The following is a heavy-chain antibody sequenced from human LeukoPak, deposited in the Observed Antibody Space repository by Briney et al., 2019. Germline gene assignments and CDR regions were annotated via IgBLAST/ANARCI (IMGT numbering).Heavy chain of an antibody. CDR2: ISSSSSYI. D-gene: IGHD6-13*01. V-gene: IGHV3-21*01. J-gene: IGHJ5*02. CDR3: VRDPAAGTGYNWFDP. Sequence: GGSLRLSCAAPGFTFTSYWMSWVRQAPGKGLEWVSSISSSSSYIYYADSVKGRFTISRDNAKNSLYLQMNSLRAEDTAVYYCVRDPAAGTGYNWFDPWGQGTLVTVSS. CDR1: GFTFTSYW.